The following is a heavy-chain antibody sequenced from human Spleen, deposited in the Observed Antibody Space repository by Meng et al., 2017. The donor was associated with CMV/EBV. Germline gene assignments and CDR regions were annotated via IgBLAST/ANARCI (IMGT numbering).Heavy chain of an antibody. CDR3: VRDRNYGVYLGSDY. D-gene: IGHD4-17*01. Sequence: RISCVASGFTFDDHAMHWVRQAPGKGLEWVSGISWNSGNMGYADSVKGRFTISRDNAKNSLYLQMDNLGTEDTALYYCVRDRNYGVYLGSDYWGQGTLVTVSS. J-gene: IGHJ4*02. V-gene: IGHV3-9*01. CDR1: GFTFDDHA. CDR2: ISWNSGNM.